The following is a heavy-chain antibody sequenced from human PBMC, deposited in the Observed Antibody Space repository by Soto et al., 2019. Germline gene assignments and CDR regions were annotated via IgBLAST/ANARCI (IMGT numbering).Heavy chain of an antibody. Sequence: EVQLVESGGGLVQPGGSLKLSCAASGFTFSGSAMHWVRQASGKGLEWVGRIRTKPNSHATAYAASVNGRFTISRDDSKNTAYLQMNSLKTEDTAVYYCTSTVTSYYMDVWGKGTTVTVSS. J-gene: IGHJ6*03. D-gene: IGHD4-17*01. CDR2: IRTKPNSHAT. CDR3: TSTVTSYYMDV. V-gene: IGHV3-73*01. CDR1: GFTFSGSA.